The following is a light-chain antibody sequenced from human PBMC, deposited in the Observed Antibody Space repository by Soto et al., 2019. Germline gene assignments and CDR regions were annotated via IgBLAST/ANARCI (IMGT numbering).Light chain of an antibody. J-gene: IGLJ1*01. CDR3: YPFTSGNTLYV. CDR1: SSDVGGYNY. Sequence: QSALTQPASVSGSPGQSITISCTGTSSDVGGYNYVSWYQLHPGKAPKLIIYEVNNRPSGLSNRFSGSKSGNTASLTISGLQADDEADYYCYPFTSGNTLYVFGTGTKVTVL. V-gene: IGLV2-14*01. CDR2: EVN.